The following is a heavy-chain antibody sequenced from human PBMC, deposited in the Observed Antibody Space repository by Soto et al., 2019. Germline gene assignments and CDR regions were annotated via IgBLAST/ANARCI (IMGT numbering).Heavy chain of an antibody. Sequence: QVQLVESGGGVVQPGRSLRLSCAASGFTFSNYGLHWVRQAPGKGLEWVADIWYDGRSKNYVDSVKGRFTISRDNSKNTLYLEMNSLRAEDSAVYYCGRVVRYYGMDVWGQGTTVTVSS. CDR3: GRVVRYYGMDV. CDR2: IWYDGRSK. V-gene: IGHV3-33*01. J-gene: IGHJ6*02. CDR1: GFTFSNYG.